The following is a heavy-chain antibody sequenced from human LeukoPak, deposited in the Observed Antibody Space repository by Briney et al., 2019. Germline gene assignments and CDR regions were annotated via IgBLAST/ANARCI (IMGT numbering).Heavy chain of an antibody. J-gene: IGHJ4*02. Sequence: PEASVKVSCKASGGTFSSYAISWVRQAPGQGLEWMGGIIPIFGTANYAQKFQGRVTITADESTSTAYMELSSLRSEDTAVYYCARYVAVAGTCGYWGQGTLDTVSS. CDR3: ARYVAVAGTCGY. CDR1: GGTFSSYA. CDR2: IIPIFGTA. V-gene: IGHV1-69*13. D-gene: IGHD6-19*01.